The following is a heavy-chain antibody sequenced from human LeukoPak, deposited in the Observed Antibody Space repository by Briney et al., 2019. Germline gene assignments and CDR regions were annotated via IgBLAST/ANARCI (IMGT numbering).Heavy chain of an antibody. D-gene: IGHD3-3*01. J-gene: IGHJ6*02. V-gene: IGHV3-21*01. CDR2: ISGSSSYI. CDR1: GFTFSSYS. CDR3: ARGIIPSYYGMDV. Sequence: GGSLRLSCAASGFTFSSYSMNWVRQAPGKGLEWVSSISGSSSYIYYADSVKGRFTISRDNAKNSLYLQMNSLRAEDTAVYYCARGIIPSYYGMDVWGQGTTVTVSS.